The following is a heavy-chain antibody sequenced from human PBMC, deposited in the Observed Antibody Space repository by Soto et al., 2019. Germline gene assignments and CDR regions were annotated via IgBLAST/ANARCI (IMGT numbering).Heavy chain of an antibody. CDR3: ARSDLGYCSSTSCLGPEMDV. V-gene: IGHV3-33*01. J-gene: IGHJ6*04. CDR1: GFTFSSYG. Sequence: GGSLRLSCAASGFTFSSYGMHWVRQAPGKGLEWVAVIWYDGSNKYYADSVKGRFTISRDNSKNTLYLQMNSLRAEDTAVYYCARSDLGYCSSTSCLGPEMDVWGNGTTVTVSS. D-gene: IGHD2-2*01. CDR2: IWYDGSNK.